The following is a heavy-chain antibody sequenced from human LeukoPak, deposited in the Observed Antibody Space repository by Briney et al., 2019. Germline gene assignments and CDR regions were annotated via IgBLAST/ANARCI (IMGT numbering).Heavy chain of an antibody. J-gene: IGHJ2*01. D-gene: IGHD4-17*01. CDR3: ARDLYGDYPFDL. CDR1: GFTFSSYS. Sequence: GGSLRLSCAASGFTFSSYSMNWVRQAPGKGLEWVSSISSSSSYIYYADSVKGRFTISRDNAKNSLYLQMNSLRAEDTAVYYCARDLYGDYPFDLWGRGTVVTVSS. CDR2: ISSSSSYI. V-gene: IGHV3-21*01.